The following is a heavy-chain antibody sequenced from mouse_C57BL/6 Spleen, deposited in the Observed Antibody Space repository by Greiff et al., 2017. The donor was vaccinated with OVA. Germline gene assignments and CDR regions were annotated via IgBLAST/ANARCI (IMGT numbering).Heavy chain of an antibody. CDR3: ARKDHYGNSLYYFDY. Sequence: QVQLQQPGAELVKPGASVKMSCKASGYTFTSYWITWVKQRPGQGLEWIGDIYPGSGSTNYNEKFKSKATLTVDTSSSTAYMQLSSLTSEDSAVYCGARKDHYGNSLYYFDYWGQGTTLTVSS. CDR2: IYPGSGST. CDR1: GYTFTSYW. D-gene: IGHD2-1*01. J-gene: IGHJ2*01. V-gene: IGHV1-55*01.